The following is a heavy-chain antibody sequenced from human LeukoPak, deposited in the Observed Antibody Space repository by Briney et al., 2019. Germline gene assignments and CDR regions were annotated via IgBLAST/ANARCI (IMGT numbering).Heavy chain of an antibody. CDR3: ARAIPGYDYVWGSYQYYFDY. Sequence: PSETLSLTCTVSGGSISSYYWSWIRQPPGKGLEWTGYIYYSGSTNYNPSLKSRVTISVDTSKNQFSLKLSSVTAADTAVYYCARAIPGYDYVWGSYQYYFDYWGQGTLVTVSS. CDR2: IYYSGST. J-gene: IGHJ4*02. V-gene: IGHV4-59*01. CDR1: GGSISSYY. D-gene: IGHD3-16*01.